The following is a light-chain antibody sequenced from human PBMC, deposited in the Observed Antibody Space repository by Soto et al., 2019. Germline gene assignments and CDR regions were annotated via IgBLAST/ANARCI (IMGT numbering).Light chain of an antibody. CDR1: QSVSSY. Sequence: EIVLTQSPATLSLSPGERATLSCRASQSVSSYLAWYQQKPGQAPRLLIYDASNRATGIPARFSGSGSVTDFTLTISSLEPEDFAVYYGQQRSNWPPWTFGHGTKVEIK. CDR2: DAS. J-gene: IGKJ1*01. CDR3: QQRSNWPPWT. V-gene: IGKV3-11*01.